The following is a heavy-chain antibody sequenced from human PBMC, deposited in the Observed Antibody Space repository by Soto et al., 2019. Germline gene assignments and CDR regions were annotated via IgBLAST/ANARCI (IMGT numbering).Heavy chain of an antibody. J-gene: IGHJ4*02. Sequence: ASVKVSCKASGFTFSSSVVQWVRQTRGQRLEWIGWIAVGSGNTKHAENFQERVTITWDLSTSTAYMELSSLRSEDTAVYYCAAGDYFALDYWGQGTPVTVSS. CDR3: AAGDYFALDY. CDR2: IAVGSGNT. CDR1: GFTFSSSV. D-gene: IGHD3-9*01. V-gene: IGHV1-58*01.